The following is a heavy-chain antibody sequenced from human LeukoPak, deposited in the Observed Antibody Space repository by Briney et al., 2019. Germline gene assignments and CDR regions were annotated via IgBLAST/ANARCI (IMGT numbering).Heavy chain of an antibody. J-gene: IGHJ4*02. D-gene: IGHD6-6*01. CDR2: INPNSGGT. V-gene: IGHV1-2*02. CDR3: ARGEIAARLFDY. CDR1: GYTFTGYY. Sequence: ASVKVSCKASGYTFTGYYMHWVRQAPGQGLEWMGWINPNSGGTNYAQKFQGRVTMTRDTSISTAYMELSRLRSDDPAVYYCARGEIAARLFDYWGQGTLVTVSS.